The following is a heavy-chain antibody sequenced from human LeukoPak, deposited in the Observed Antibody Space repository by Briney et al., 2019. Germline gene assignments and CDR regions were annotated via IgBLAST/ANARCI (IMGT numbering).Heavy chain of an antibody. D-gene: IGHD1-7*01. J-gene: IGHJ4*02. V-gene: IGHV4-39*07. CDR3: ARKQTGTMYDV. Sequence: SETLSPTRIVPGGSISSSSYYWAWIRQSPGKGLEWIGTFASGGSAYYNPSLTSRVSISKATSDNQFSLRLYSVTAADTAVYYCARKQTGTMYDVWGQGTQVTVSS. CDR2: FASGGSA. CDR1: GGSISSSSYY.